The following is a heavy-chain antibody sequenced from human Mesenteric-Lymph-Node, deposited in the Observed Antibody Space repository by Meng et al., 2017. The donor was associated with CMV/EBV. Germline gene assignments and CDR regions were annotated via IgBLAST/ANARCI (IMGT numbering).Heavy chain of an antibody. V-gene: IGHV4-4*07. CDR3: ATGPLPAIGTHWFDP. Sequence: SETLSLTCTVSGGSISSYYWSWIRQPAGKGLEWIGRIYTSGSTNYNPSLKSRVTISVDTSKNQFSLKLSSVTAADTATYYCATGPLPAIGTHWFDPWGQGTLVTVSS. CDR1: GGSISSYY. D-gene: IGHD1-1*01. J-gene: IGHJ5*02. CDR2: IYTSGST.